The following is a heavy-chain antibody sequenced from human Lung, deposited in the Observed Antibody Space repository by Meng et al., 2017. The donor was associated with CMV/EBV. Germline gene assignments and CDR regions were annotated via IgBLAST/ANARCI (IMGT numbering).Heavy chain of an antibody. Sequence: GGSLRLXXAASGFTFSSYGMHWVRQAPGKGLEWVAFIRYDGSNKYYADSVKGRFTISRDNSKNTLYLQMNSLRAEDTAVYYCAKGGDYDSSGDYWGQRTLVXVSS. CDR3: AKGGDYDSSGDY. CDR1: GFTFSSYG. CDR2: IRYDGSNK. V-gene: IGHV3-30*02. D-gene: IGHD3-22*01. J-gene: IGHJ4*02.